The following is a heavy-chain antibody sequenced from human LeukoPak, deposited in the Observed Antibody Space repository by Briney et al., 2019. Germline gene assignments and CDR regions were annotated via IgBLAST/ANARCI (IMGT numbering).Heavy chain of an antibody. V-gene: IGHV4-39*01. Sequence: SETLSLTCTVSGGSISGSSYYWGWIRQPPGKGLEWIGSIYYSGSTYYNPSLESRVTISVDTSKNQFSLKLSSVTAADTAVYYCARSGWSLYFDYWGQGTLVTVSS. CDR1: GGSISGSSYY. J-gene: IGHJ4*02. CDR2: IYYSGST. CDR3: ARSGWSLYFDY. D-gene: IGHD6-19*01.